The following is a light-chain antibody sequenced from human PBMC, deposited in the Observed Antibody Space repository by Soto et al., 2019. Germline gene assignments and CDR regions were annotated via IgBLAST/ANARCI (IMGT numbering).Light chain of an antibody. CDR2: SAS. V-gene: IGKV1-6*01. J-gene: IGKJ1*01. CDR3: LQDYNYPQT. CDR1: QLIRSD. Sequence: IQMTQSPSSLSASVREKVTNTSRTSQLIRSDLGWYQQKPGEVPRLLIYSASTLQSGVPSRFSGSASGTDFTLTIFSLQPEDSATYYCLQDYNYPQTFGQVTKVDIK.